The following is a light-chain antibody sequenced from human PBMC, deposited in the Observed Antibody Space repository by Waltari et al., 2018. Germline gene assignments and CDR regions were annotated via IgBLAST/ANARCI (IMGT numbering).Light chain of an antibody. V-gene: IGLV2-23*02. CDR2: EIS. CDR1: SSDVGGYNF. Sequence: SALTQPASVSASPGQSITISCTGTSSDVGGYNFVSWYQQHPGKAPQVIIFEISKRPSVFSNRFSGSKSGKTASLTISGLQAEDEANYYCCAYVGYSTWVFGGGTKLTVV. J-gene: IGLJ3*02. CDR3: CAYVGYSTWV.